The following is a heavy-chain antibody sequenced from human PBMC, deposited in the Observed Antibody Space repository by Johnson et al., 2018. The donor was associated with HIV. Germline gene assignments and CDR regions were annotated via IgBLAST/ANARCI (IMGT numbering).Heavy chain of an antibody. J-gene: IGHJ3*02. CDR3: ARASYYYCSADI. D-gene: IGHD3-10*01. CDR2: ISGSGTNI. V-gene: IGHV3-11*04. Sequence: QVQLVESGGGLVKPGGSLRLSCAASGFSFSDYYMSWIRQAPGKGLEWVSYISGSGTNIYYADSVKGRFTISRDNAKKSLFLQMNSLRAEDTAVYYCARASYYYCSADIGGQGTMVTVSS. CDR1: GFSFSDYY.